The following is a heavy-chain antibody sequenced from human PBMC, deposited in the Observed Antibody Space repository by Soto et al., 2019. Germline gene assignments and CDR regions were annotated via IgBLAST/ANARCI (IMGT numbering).Heavy chain of an antibody. CDR3: ARGLYYYDSSGYYGGRFDP. CDR2: INPSGGST. V-gene: IGHV1-46*01. CDR1: GYTFTSYY. D-gene: IGHD3-22*01. J-gene: IGHJ5*02. Sequence: ASVKVSFKASGYTFTSYYVHWVRQAPGQGLEWMGIINPSGGSTSYAQKFQGRVTMTRDTSTSTVYMELSSLRSEDTAVYYCARGLYYYDSSGYYGGRFDPWGQGTLVTVSS.